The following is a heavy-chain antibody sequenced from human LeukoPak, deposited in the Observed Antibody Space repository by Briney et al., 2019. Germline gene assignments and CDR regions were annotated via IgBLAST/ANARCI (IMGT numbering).Heavy chain of an antibody. CDR3: ARRGYSGYDWGRSFDY. CDR2: INHSGST. Sequence: PSQTLSLTCTVSGGSISSGGYYWSWIRQPPGKGLEWIGEINHSGSTNYNPSLKSRVTISVDTSKNQFSLKLSSVTAADTAVYYCARRGYSGYDWGRSFDYWGQGTLVTVSS. J-gene: IGHJ4*02. CDR1: GGSISSGGYY. D-gene: IGHD5-12*01. V-gene: IGHV4-30-2*01.